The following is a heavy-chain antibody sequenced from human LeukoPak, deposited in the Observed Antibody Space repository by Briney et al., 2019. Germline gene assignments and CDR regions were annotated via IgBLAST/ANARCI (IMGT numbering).Heavy chain of an antibody. V-gene: IGHV1-2*02. CDR2: INPNSGGT. Sequence: ASVKVSCKASGYTFTGYYMHWVRQAPGQGLEWMGWINPNSGGTNYAQKFQGRVTMTRDTSISTAYMELSRLRSDDTAVYYCARGYPIQPPDYYYYYYMDVWGKGTTVTISS. D-gene: IGHD1-26*01. CDR1: GYTFTGYY. J-gene: IGHJ6*03. CDR3: ARGYPIQPPDYYYYYYMDV.